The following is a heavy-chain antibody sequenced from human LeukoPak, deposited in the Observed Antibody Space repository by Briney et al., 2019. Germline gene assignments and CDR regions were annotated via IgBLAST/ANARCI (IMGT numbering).Heavy chain of an antibody. CDR1: GFTFSSYW. J-gene: IGHJ6*02. CDR2: IKQDGSEK. Sequence: GGSLRLSCAASGFTFSSYWMSWVRQAPGKGLEWVANIKQDGSEKYYVDSVKGRFTISRDNAKNSLYLQMNSLRAEDTAVYYCARDPHYYDYVWGSYRYLGMDVWGQGTTVTVSS. CDR3: ARDPHYYDYVWGSYRYLGMDV. D-gene: IGHD3-16*02. V-gene: IGHV3-7*01.